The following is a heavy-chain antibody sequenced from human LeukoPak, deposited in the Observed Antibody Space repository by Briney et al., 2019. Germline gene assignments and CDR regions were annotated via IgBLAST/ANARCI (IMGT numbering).Heavy chain of an antibody. V-gene: IGHV4-59*02. Sequence: GSLRLSCVVSGFTVSNNYMKWVRQAPGKGLEWIGYIYYSGSTNYNPSLKSRVTISVDTSKNQFSLKLSSVTAADTAVYYCARDSSRTTRGYSYGTFDIWGQGTMVTVSS. J-gene: IGHJ3*02. D-gene: IGHD5-18*01. CDR1: GFTVSNNY. CDR3: ARDSSRTTRGYSYGTFDI. CDR2: IYYSGST.